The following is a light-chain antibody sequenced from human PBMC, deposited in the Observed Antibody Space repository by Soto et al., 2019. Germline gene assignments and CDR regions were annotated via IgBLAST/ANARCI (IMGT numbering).Light chain of an antibody. CDR1: QTDLYNSDNKNY. J-gene: IGKJ1*01. V-gene: IGKV4-1*01. CDR3: QLSDSSSWT. Sequence: VKAHTQDSLAVRLGKRATINCKSSQTDLYNSDNKNYLAWYQQKPGQAPRLLIYGASSRATGFPDRFSGSGSGTDFTLTSSILETEDLAVYYSQLSDSSSWTFAQGTKVDIK. CDR2: GAS.